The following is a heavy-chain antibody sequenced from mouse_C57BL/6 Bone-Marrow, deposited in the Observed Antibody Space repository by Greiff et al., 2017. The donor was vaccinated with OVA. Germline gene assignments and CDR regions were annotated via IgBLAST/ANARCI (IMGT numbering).Heavy chain of an antibody. CDR3: ASFSITSVVATPFDY. V-gene: IGHV1-59*01. J-gene: IGHJ2*01. Sequence: QVQLQQPGAELVRPGTSVKLSCKASGYTFTSYWMHWVKQRPGQGLEWIGVIDPSDSYTNYNQKFKGKATLTVDTSSSTAYMQLSSLTTEDSAVYYCASFSITSVVATPFDYWGQGTTLTVSS. CDR1: GYTFTSYW. D-gene: IGHD1-1*01. CDR2: IDPSDSYT.